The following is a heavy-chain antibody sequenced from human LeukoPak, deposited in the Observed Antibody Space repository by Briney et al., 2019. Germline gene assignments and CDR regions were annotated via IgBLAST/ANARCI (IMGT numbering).Heavy chain of an antibody. CDR3: ARVRLWFGDPRDGMDV. CDR1: GYTFTGYY. CDR2: INPNSGGT. J-gene: IGHJ6*02. V-gene: IGHV1-2*02. D-gene: IGHD3-10*01. Sequence: GASVKVSCKASGYTFTGYYMHWVRQAPGQGLEWMGWINPNSGGTNYAQKFQGRVTMTRDTSISTAYMELSRLRSDDTAVYYCARVRLWFGDPRDGMDVWGQGTTITVSS.